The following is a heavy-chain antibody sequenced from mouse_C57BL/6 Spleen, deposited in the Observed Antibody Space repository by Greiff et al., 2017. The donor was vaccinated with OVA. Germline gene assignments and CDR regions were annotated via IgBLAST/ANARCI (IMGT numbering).Heavy chain of an antibody. V-gene: IGHV14-4*01. CDR1: GFNIKDDY. D-gene: IGHD2-1*01. Sequence: VQLQQSGAELVRPGASVKLSCTASGFNIKDDYMHWVKQRPEQGLEWIGWIDPENGDTEYASKFQGKATITAAPSSNTAYLQLSSLTSEDTAVYYCTFYRGFAYWGQGTLVTVSA. CDR3: TFYRGFAY. CDR2: IDPENGDT. J-gene: IGHJ3*01.